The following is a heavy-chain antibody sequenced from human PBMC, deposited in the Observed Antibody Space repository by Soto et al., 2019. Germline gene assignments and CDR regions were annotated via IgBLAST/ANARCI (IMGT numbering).Heavy chain of an antibody. Sequence: ASVKVSCKASGYSFTDYHIHWVRQAPGQGLEWLGRINPKSGGTSTAQKYQGWVTMTTDTSISTASMELTRLTSDDTAIYYCARGDSTDCSNGVCSFFYNHDMDVWGQGTTVTVSS. CDR2: INPKSGGT. CDR3: ARGDSTDCSNGVCSFFYNHDMDV. D-gene: IGHD2-8*01. J-gene: IGHJ6*02. V-gene: IGHV1-2*04. CDR1: GYSFTDYH.